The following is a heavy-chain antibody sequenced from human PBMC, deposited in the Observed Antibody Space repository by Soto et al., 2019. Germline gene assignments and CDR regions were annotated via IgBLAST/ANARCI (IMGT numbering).Heavy chain of an antibody. Sequence: PSETLSLTCAVYGGSFSAYYWSWVRQPPGKGLEWIGEIIHSESTKYNPSLKSRVTISVDTSKNQFSLKLSSVTAADTAVYYCARVGCSSTSCYTGFYYYYGMDVWGQGTTVTVSS. CDR1: GGSFSAYY. CDR3: ARVGCSSTSCYTGFYYYYGMDV. D-gene: IGHD2-2*02. CDR2: IIHSEST. J-gene: IGHJ6*02. V-gene: IGHV4-34*12.